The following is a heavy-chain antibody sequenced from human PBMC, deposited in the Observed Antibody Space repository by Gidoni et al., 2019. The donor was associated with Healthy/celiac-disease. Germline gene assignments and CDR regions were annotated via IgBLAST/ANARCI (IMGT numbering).Heavy chain of an antibody. CDR1: GFTFSNAW. D-gene: IGHD1-26*01. CDR2: IKSKTDGGTT. Sequence: EVQLVESGGGLVKPGGSLRLSCAASGFTFSNAWMSWVRQAPGKGLEWVGRIKSKTDGGTTDYAAPVKGRFTISRDDSKNTLYLQMNSLKTEDTAVYYCTTGGTYDLVGATGGDPDYWGQGTLVTVSS. V-gene: IGHV3-15*01. J-gene: IGHJ4*02. CDR3: TTGGTYDLVGATGGDPDY.